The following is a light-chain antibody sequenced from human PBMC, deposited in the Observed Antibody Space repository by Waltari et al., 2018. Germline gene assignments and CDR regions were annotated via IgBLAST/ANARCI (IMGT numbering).Light chain of an antibody. CDR2: EVT. J-gene: IGLJ3*02. CDR3: SSYTSSNTWV. Sequence: QSALTQPPSVSGSPGQSVAISCTGTSSDVGSYNRVSWYQQPPGTAPKLIIYEVTDRPSGVPDRFSGSQSGNTASLTISGLQAEDEAHYYCSSYTSSNTWVFGGGTKLTVL. V-gene: IGLV2-18*02. CDR1: SSDVGSYNR.